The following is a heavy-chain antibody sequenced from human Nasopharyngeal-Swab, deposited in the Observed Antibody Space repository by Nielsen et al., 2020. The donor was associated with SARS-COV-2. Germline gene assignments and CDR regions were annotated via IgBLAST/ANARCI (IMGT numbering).Heavy chain of an antibody. Sequence: WVRQAPGQGLEWMGWMNPNSGNTGYAQKFQGRVTITRNTSISTAYMELSSLRSEDTAVYYCARVPRLRYFDWLLYSYYYYGMDVWVQGTTVTVSS. CDR2: MNPNSGNT. V-gene: IGHV1-8*01. D-gene: IGHD3-9*01. CDR3: ARVPRLRYFDWLLYSYYYYGMDV. J-gene: IGHJ6*02.